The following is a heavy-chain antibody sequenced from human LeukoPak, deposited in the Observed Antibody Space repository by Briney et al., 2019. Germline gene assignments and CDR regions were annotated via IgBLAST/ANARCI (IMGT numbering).Heavy chain of an antibody. J-gene: IGHJ5*02. CDR1: GYTFTSYG. D-gene: IGHD3-9*01. CDR3: ARDCRYYDILTGYFGSWFDP. V-gene: IGHV1-18*01. CDR2: ISAYNGNT. Sequence: GASVKVSCKASGYTFTSYGISWVRQAPGQGLEWMGWISAYNGNTNYAQKLQGRVTMTTDTSTSTAYMELRSLRSGDTAVYYCARDCRYYDILTGYFGSWFDPWGQGTLLTVSS.